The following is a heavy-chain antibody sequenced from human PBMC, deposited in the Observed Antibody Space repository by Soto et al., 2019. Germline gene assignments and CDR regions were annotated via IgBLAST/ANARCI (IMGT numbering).Heavy chain of an antibody. CDR1: GFTFSSYW. D-gene: IGHD2-15*01. V-gene: IGHV3-7*03. CDR2: IKQDGSEK. J-gene: IGHJ3*02. Sequence: GGSLRLSCVASGFTFSSYWMSWVRQAPGKGLEWVANIKQDGSEKYYVDSVKGRFTISRDNSKNTLYLQMNSLRAEDTAVYYCANPVVSAFDIWDQGTMVTVSS. CDR3: ANPVVSAFDI.